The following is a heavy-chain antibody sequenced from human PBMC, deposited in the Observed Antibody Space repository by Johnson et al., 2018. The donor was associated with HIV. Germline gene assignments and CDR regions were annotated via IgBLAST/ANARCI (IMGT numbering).Heavy chain of an antibody. CDR2: IRYDGSNK. CDR1: GFTFSSYG. CDR3: ARAQLLADDAFNN. J-gene: IGHJ3*02. D-gene: IGHD6-6*01. Sequence: QVQLVESGGGVVQPGGSLRLSCAASGFTFSSYGMHWVRQAPGKGLEWVAFIRYDGSNKYYADSVKGRFTISRDNSKNTLYLQLNSLRVEDTAIYYCARAQLLADDAFNNWGQGTMVTVSS. V-gene: IGHV3-30*02.